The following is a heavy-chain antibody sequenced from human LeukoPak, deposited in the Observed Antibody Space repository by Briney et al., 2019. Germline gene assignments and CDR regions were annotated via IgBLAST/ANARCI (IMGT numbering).Heavy chain of an antibody. D-gene: IGHD3-10*01. Sequence: PGGSLRLSCAASGFSFSDYSMHWVRQAPGKGLEWVAFISYDGHYKYYAESVNGRFTISRDNSKNTLYLQMNSLRPEDTAVYFCARDQQVGGNYYYLDYWGQGTLVTVSS. CDR2: ISYDGHYK. V-gene: IGHV3-30*04. J-gene: IGHJ4*02. CDR1: GFSFSDYS. CDR3: ARDQQVGGNYYYLDY.